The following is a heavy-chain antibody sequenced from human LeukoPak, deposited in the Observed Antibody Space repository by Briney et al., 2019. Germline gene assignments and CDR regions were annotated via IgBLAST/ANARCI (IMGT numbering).Heavy chain of an antibody. CDR2: INHSGST. J-gene: IGHJ4*02. Sequence: SETLSLTCAAYGGTFSGYYWSWIRQPPGKGLEWIGEINHSGSTNYNPSLKSRVTISVDTSKNQFSLKLSSVTAADTAVYYCARGGDYYDSSGYYHFDYWGQGTLVTVSS. CDR3: ARGGDYYDSSGYYHFDY. D-gene: IGHD3-22*01. V-gene: IGHV4-34*01. CDR1: GGTFSGYY.